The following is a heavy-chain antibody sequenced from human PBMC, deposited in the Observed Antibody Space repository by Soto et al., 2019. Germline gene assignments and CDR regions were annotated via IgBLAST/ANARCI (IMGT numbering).Heavy chain of an antibody. CDR3: ARSQRGRTAFTFDY. Sequence: PXATLSLPFAVSGDSVSNDNYYWSWIRQPPGKGLEWIGYIYYSGTTNYNSYLKSRLSLSVDMSKNQFSLKLASVTAADTAVYFCARSQRGRTAFTFDYWGQGALVTVSS. V-gene: IGHV4-61*01. J-gene: IGHJ4*02. CDR2: IYYSGTT. D-gene: IGHD3-16*01. CDR1: GDSVSNDNYY.